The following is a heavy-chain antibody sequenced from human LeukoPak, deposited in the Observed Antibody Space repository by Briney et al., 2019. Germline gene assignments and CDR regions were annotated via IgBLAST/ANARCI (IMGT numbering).Heavy chain of an antibody. CDR1: GGSVSSGSYY. Sequence: SETLSLTCTVSGGSVSSGSYYWSWIRQPPGKGLEWIGYIYYSGSTNYNPPLKSRVTISVDTSKNQFSLKLSSVTAADTAVYYCAAAYSNYPGWFDPWGQGTLVTVSS. CDR3: AAAYSNYPGWFDP. D-gene: IGHD4-11*01. CDR2: IYYSGST. J-gene: IGHJ5*02. V-gene: IGHV4-61*01.